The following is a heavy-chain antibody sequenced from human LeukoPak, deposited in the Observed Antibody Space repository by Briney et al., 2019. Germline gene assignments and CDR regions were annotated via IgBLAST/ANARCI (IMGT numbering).Heavy chain of an antibody. CDR2: IKQDGSVE. D-gene: IGHD3-10*01. V-gene: IGHV3-7*01. Sequence: PGGSLRLSCAASGFTLSNYWMSWVRQAPGKGLEWVANIKQDGSVENYVDSVKGRFTISRDNAKNSLYLQMNSLRAEDTAVYYCAREVDYYGSGSAGWFDPWGQGTLVTVSS. CDR1: GFTLSNYW. J-gene: IGHJ5*02. CDR3: AREVDYYGSGSAGWFDP.